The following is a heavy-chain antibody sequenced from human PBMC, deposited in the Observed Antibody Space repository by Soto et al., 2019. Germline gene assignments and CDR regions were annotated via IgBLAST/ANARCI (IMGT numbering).Heavy chain of an antibody. CDR1: TGSTNSFY. D-gene: IGHD5-12*01. V-gene: IGHV4-59*01. CDR2: FFYTGST. CDR3: ARSRDGYNLNPVDQ. Sequence: QVQLQVSGPGLVKPSATLSLRCTVSTGSTNSFYWSLIRQPPGKGLQWLGYFFYTGSTNHNPSLKRRVTISLGMSSYQFSLRLSSVTAADTGMYYCARSRDGYNLNPVDQWGQGLLVTVSS. J-gene: IGHJ4*02.